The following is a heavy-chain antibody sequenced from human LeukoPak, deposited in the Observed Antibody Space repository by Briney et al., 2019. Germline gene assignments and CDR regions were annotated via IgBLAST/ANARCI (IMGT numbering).Heavy chain of an antibody. D-gene: IGHD3-22*01. CDR3: ARQSSGYYYGWFDP. CDR1: GGSISSYY. J-gene: IGHJ5*02. CDR2: IYYSGST. V-gene: IGHV4-59*01. Sequence: SETLSLTCTVSGGSISSYYWSWIRQPPGEGLEWIGYIYYSGSTNYNPSLKSRVTISVDTSKNQFSLKLSSVTAADTAVYYCARQSSGYYYGWFDPWGQGTLVTVSS.